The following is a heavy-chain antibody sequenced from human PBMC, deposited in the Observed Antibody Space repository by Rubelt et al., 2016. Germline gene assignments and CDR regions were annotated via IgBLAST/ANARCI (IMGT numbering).Heavy chain of an antibody. J-gene: IGHJ4*02. Sequence: QLQLQESGPGLVKASETLSLTCTVSGGSISSGVYYWAWVRQPPGKGLEWIGSIYYRGTTYYSGSLKSRVTISIDRSKKHVALMVTSGTAAETALYYCVRQDTIWRGDYWGQGTMVAVSS. CDR1: GGSISSGVYY. CDR3: VRQDTIWRGDY. V-gene: IGHV4-39*01. D-gene: IGHD3-3*01. CDR2: IYYRGTT.